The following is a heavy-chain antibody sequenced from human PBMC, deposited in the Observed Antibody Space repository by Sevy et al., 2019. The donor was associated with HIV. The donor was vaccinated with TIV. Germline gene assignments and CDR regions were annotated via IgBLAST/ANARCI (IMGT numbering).Heavy chain of an antibody. Sequence: GGSLRLSCVASGFRFSAFGMAWVRQAAGEGLEWVSGINVGGGSTSYRNSVKGRFTVSRDNSKNTVYLQMNSLRADDTAVYYRAKAPYYDFWSHNYNNWFDPWGQGTLVTVSS. D-gene: IGHD3-3*01. CDR2: INVGGGST. CDR3: AKAPYYDFWSHNYNNWFDP. V-gene: IGHV3-23*01. CDR1: GFRFSAFG. J-gene: IGHJ5*02.